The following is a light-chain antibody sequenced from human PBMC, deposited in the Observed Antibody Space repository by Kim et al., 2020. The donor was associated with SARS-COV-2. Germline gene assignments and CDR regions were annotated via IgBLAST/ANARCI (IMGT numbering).Light chain of an antibody. J-gene: IGLJ3*02. V-gene: IGLV3-21*04. CDR3: QVWDSNNDHGV. CDR2: YDN. Sequence: APGKTATITWGGNNIGSRSVHWYQQKPGQAPVLVIYYDNDRPSGIPERFSGSNSGNTATLTISRVEAGDEADYYCQVWDSNNDHGVFGGGTQLTVL. CDR1: NIGSRS.